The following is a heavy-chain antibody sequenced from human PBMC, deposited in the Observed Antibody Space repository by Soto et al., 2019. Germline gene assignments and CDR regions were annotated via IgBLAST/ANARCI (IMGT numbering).Heavy chain of an antibody. CDR1: GYTFTSYD. V-gene: IGHV1-8*01. J-gene: IGHJ6*03. Sequence: ASVKVSCKASGYTFTSYDINWVRQATGQGLEWMGWMNPNSGYTGYAQKFQGRVTMTRNTSISTAYMELSSLRSEDTAVYYCARGGLFSASLRAKPHYYYMDVWGKGTTVNVSS. CDR2: MNPNSGYT. CDR3: ARGGLFSASLRAKPHYYYMDV. D-gene: IGHD2-15*01.